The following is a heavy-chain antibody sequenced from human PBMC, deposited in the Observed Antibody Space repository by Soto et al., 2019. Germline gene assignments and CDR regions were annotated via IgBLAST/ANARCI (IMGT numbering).Heavy chain of an antibody. V-gene: IGHV4-34*01. CDR1: GGFLSESY. J-gene: IGHJ5*02. D-gene: IGHD3-16*01. CDR2: INHVGGT. Sequence: SETLSLTCAVYGGFLSESYWTWIRQPPGKGLEWIGEINHVGGTNYNPSLKSRVTMSVDTSQNQFSLRLISVTAADTATYFCVRIRYQLPSSVLWLDPWGQGTPVTVS. CDR3: VRIRYQLPSSVLWLDP.